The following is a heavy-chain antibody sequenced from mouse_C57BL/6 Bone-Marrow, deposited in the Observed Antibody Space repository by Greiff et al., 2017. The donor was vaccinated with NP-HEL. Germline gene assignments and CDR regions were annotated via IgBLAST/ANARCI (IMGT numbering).Heavy chain of an antibody. CDR1: GYTFTSYW. J-gene: IGHJ2*01. D-gene: IGHD2-2*01. V-gene: IGHV1-64*01. CDR2: IHPNSGST. Sequence: VQLQQPGAELVKPGASVKLSCKASGYTFTSYWMHWVKQRPGQGLEWIGMIHPNSGSTNYNEKFKSKATLTVDKSSSTAYMQLSSLTSEDSAVYDCARGRGLPRGDFDYWGQGTTLTVSS. CDR3: ARGRGLPRGDFDY.